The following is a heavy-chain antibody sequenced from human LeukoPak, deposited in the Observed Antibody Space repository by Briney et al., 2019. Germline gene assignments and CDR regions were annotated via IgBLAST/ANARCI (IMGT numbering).Heavy chain of an antibody. CDR2: ISWNSGSI. V-gene: IGHV3-9*01. J-gene: IGHJ4*02. CDR1: GFTFDDYA. Sequence: PGGSLRLSCAASGFTFDDYAMHWVRQAPGKGLEWVSGISWNSGSIGYADSVKGRFTISRDNAKNSLYLQMNSLRAEDTALYYCAKDTHGLQAFNFDYWGQGTLVTVSS. CDR3: AKDTHGLQAFNFDY.